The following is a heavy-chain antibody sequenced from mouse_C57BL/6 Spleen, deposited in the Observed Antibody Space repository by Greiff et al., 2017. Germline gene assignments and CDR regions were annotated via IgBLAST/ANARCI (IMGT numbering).Heavy chain of an antibody. J-gene: IGHJ3*01. CDR3: ARWPPIYYDYDGAWFAY. CDR1: GYAFTNYL. CDR2: INPGSGGT. V-gene: IGHV1-54*01. D-gene: IGHD2-4*01. Sequence: VQLQQSGAELVRPGTSVKVSCKASGYAFTNYLIEWVKQRPGQGLEWIGVINPGSGGTNYNEKFKGKATLTADKSSSTAYMQLSSLTSEDSAVYYCARWPPIYYDYDGAWFAYWGQGTLVTVSA.